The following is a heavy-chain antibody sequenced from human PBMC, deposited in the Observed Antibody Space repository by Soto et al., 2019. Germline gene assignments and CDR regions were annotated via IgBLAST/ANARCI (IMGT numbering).Heavy chain of an antibody. V-gene: IGHV1-69*12. J-gene: IGHJ6*02. CDR3: ARGDATKIVVTTYYAMDV. CDR2: IIPVFGTP. D-gene: IGHD3-22*01. CDR1: GGSLSNYG. Sequence: QVQLVQSGAEVKKPGSSVKVSCKASGGSLSNYGISWVRQAPGQGLEWMGAIIPVFGTPNYAQKFQDRVTITADESTTTGYMEVRSLTPEDTAVYYCARGDATKIVVTTYYAMDVWGQGTTGTVSS.